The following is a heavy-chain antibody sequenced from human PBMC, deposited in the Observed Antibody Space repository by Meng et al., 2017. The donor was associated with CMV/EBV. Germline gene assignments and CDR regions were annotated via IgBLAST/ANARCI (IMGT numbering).Heavy chain of an antibody. J-gene: IGHJ4*02. D-gene: IGHD2-15*01. CDR2: INHSGST. CDR3: ASSLTYPDY. CDR1: GGSFSGYY. Sequence: VPLQQWVAGLLKPPETLSLTCAVYGGSFSGYYWSWIRQPPGKGLEWIGEINHSGSTNYNPSLKSRVTISVDTSKNQFSLKLSSVTAADTAVYYCASSLTYPDYWGQGTLVTVSS. V-gene: IGHV4-34*01.